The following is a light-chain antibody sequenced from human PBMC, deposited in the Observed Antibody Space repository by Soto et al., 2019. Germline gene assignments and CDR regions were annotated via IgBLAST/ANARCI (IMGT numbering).Light chain of an antibody. Sequence: EIEMTQSPATLTLSPGERATLSCRASQSVGTNLAWYQQKPGQAPRLLIFGASTRATGVPATISGSGSGTGFTLTISSLQSEDFAMYYCQQYNNWPETFGQGTEVEIK. CDR1: QSVGTN. V-gene: IGKV3-15*01. CDR2: GAS. J-gene: IGKJ1*01. CDR3: QQYNNWPET.